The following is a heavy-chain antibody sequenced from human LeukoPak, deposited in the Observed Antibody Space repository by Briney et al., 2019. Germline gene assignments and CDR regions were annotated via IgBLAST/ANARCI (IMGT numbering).Heavy chain of an antibody. CDR1: GGSFSAYY. V-gene: IGHV4-34*01. CDR3: ATYDFTQFDP. J-gene: IGHJ5*02. Sequence: SETLSLTCAVYGGSFSAYYGTWFRQPPGKGLEWLGEISHSGITEYNWSLKNRLTITVDTSKNQFSLKLRSVTAADTAVYYCATYDFTQFDPWGQGTLVTVS. CDR2: ISHSGIT. D-gene: IGHD3-3*01.